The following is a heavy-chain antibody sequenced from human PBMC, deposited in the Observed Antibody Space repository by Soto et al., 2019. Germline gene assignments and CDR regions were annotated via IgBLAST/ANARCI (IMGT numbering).Heavy chain of an antibody. CDR3: ARYCSSTSCLPDF. D-gene: IGHD2-2*01. CDR1: GSSISSYY. V-gene: IGHV4-59*08. CDR2: ISYSGNA. Sequence: PSETLSLTCTVSGSSISSYYWSWIRQAPGKGLEWIAYISYSGNANYNPSLESRLTISPDTSKYQFSLKLSSVTAADTAMYYCARYCSSTSCLPDFCGQGILVTVSS. J-gene: IGHJ4*02.